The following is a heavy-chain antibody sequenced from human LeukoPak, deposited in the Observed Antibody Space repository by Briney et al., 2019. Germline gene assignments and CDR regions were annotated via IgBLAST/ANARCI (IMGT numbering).Heavy chain of an antibody. J-gene: IGHJ5*02. D-gene: IGHD1-1*01. CDR1: GESFDSFY. Sequence: PETLSLTCAVYGESFDSFYWNWVRQAPGKGLEWLGEVNQSGGSDYKPALESRVAISADASKRQFSLKLISVTAADTAVYYCAVRLTTGRLGTATTWFDPWGQGTLVSVSS. V-gene: IGHV4-34*01. CDR3: AVRLTTGRLGTATTWFDP. CDR2: VNQSGGS.